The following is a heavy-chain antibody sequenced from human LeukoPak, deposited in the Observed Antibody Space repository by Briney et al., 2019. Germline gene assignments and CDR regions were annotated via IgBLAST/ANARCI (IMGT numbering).Heavy chain of an antibody. J-gene: IGHJ5*02. CDR3: ARGQDIVVVPAAIRYNWFDP. D-gene: IGHD2-2*01. V-gene: IGHV4-34*01. CDR1: GGSFSGYY. Sequence: SETLSLTCAVYGGSFSGYYWSWIRQPTGKGLEWIGEINHSGSTNYNPSLKSRVTISVDTSKNQFSLKLSSVTAADTAVYYCARGQDIVVVPAAIRYNWFDPWGQGTLVTVSS. CDR2: INHSGST.